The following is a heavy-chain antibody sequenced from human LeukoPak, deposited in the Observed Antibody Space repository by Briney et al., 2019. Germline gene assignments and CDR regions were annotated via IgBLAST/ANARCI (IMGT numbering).Heavy chain of an antibody. Sequence: RGESLKISCKGSGYSFTSYWIGWVRQMPGKGLEWMGIIYPGDSDTRYSPSFQGQVTISADKSISTAYLQWSSLKASDTAMYYCARIIAAHHYYYYMDVWGKGTTVTVSS. CDR2: IYPGDSDT. D-gene: IGHD6-6*01. V-gene: IGHV5-51*01. J-gene: IGHJ6*03. CDR1: GYSFTSYW. CDR3: ARIIAAHHYYYYMDV.